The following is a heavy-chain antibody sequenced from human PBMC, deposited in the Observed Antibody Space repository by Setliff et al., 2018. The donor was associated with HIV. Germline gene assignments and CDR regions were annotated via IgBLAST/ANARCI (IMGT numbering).Heavy chain of an antibody. CDR2: IIPMFDAP. D-gene: IGHD3-3*01. CDR1: GGTFSSYA. V-gene: IGHV1-69*13. CDR3: ARGRYNFWSGYRWFDP. Sequence: SVKVSCKTSGGTFSSYAISWVRQAPGQGLEWMGGIIPMFDAPNYAQKFQGRVTITADESTSTAYMELSSLRSEDTAVYYCARGRYNFWSGYRWFDPWGQGTLVTVSS. J-gene: IGHJ5*02.